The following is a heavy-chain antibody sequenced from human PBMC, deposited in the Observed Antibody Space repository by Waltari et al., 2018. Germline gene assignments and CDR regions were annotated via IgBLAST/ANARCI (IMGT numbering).Heavy chain of an antibody. CDR1: GFTFSDHY. V-gene: IGHV3-72*01. CDR3: SSRHSGSSDY. Sequence: GFTFSDHYIDWVRQAPGKGLEWVGRSRNKAQGYITEYAASVKGRFIISRDDSKNSLYLQMDSLKTEDTAMYYCSSRHSGSSDYWGQGTLVTVSS. CDR2: SRNKAQGYIT. J-gene: IGHJ4*02. D-gene: IGHD1-26*01.